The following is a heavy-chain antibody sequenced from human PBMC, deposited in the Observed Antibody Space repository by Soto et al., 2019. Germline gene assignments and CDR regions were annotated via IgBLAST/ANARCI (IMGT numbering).Heavy chain of an antibody. D-gene: IGHD6-13*01. CDR3: ARDRDSSTFGVGYYYYGMDV. Sequence: GASVKVSCKASGGTFSIYAISWVLQSPLQWLDWMGGIIPIFGTANYAQKFQGRVTITADKSTSTAYMELSSLRSEDTAVYYCARDRDSSTFGVGYYYYGMDVWGQGTTVTVSS. CDR2: IIPIFGTA. CDR1: GGTFSIYA. J-gene: IGHJ6*02. V-gene: IGHV1-69*06.